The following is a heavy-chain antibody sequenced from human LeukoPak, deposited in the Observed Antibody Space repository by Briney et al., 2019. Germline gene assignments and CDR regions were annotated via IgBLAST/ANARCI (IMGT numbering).Heavy chain of an antibody. V-gene: IGHV4-59*01. CDR1: GGSFSGYY. D-gene: IGHD3-22*01. Sequence: SETLSLTCAVYGGSFSGYYWSWIRQPPGKGLEWIGYIYYSGSTNYNPSLKSRVTISVDTSKNQFSLKLSSVTAADTAVYYCARETYYYDSSGRDAFDIWGQGTMVTVSS. CDR3: ARETYYYDSSGRDAFDI. J-gene: IGHJ3*02. CDR2: IYYSGST.